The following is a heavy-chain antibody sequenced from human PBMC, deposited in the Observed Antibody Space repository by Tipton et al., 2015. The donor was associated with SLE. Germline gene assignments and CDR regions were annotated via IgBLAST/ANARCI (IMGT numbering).Heavy chain of an antibody. Sequence: GRFTISRDNSKNTVYLQLGSLRGEDMAVYYCARGYNHHDAFDIWGQGTMVTVSS. D-gene: IGHD5-24*01. CDR3: ARGYNHHDAFDI. J-gene: IGHJ3*02. V-gene: IGHV3-64*01.